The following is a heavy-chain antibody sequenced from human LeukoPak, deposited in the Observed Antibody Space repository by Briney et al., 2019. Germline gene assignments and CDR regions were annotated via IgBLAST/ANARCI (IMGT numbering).Heavy chain of an antibody. CDR1: GGTFSSFA. J-gene: IGHJ4*02. CDR2: IIPTSSVP. CDR3: AREPRVGESTSNF. Sequence: SVKVSCKASGGTFSSFAIGWVRQAPGQGLKWMGGIIPTSSVPNYAQKFRDRLTISADESARTAYLELSSLTSDDTAVYYCAREPRVGESTSNFWGQGTLVTVSS. D-gene: IGHD3-16*01. V-gene: IGHV1-69*13.